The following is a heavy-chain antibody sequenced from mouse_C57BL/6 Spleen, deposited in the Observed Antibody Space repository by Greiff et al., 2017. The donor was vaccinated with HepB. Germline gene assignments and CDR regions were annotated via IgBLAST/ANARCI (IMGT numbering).Heavy chain of an antibody. D-gene: IGHD1-1*01. Sequence: DVQLVESGGGLVKPGGSLKLSCAASGFTFSDYGMHWVRQAPEKGLEWVAYISSGSSTIYYADTVKGRFTISRDNAKNTLFLQMTSLRSEDTAMYYCARGDYGSSYFDYWGQGTTLTVSS. CDR3: ARGDYGSSYFDY. V-gene: IGHV5-17*01. CDR1: GFTFSDYG. CDR2: ISSGSSTI. J-gene: IGHJ2*01.